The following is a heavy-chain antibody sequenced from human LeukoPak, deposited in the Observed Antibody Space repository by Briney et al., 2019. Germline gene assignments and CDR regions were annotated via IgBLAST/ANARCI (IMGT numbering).Heavy chain of an antibody. D-gene: IGHD4-17*01. CDR1: GGTFSSYA. Sequence: ASVKVSCKASGGTFSSYAISWVRQAPGQGLEWMGWISAYNGNTNYAQKLQGRVTMTTDTSTSTAYMELRSLRSDDTAVYYCARSRDGDYPDYWGQGTLVTVSS. CDR3: ARSRDGDYPDY. V-gene: IGHV1-18*01. CDR2: ISAYNGNT. J-gene: IGHJ4*02.